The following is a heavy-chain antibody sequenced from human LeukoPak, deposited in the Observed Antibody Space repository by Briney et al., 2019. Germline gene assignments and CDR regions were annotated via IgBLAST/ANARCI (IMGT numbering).Heavy chain of an antibody. CDR1: GFTFSNAW. J-gene: IGHJ5*01. CDR2: VHTDGSK. D-gene: IGHD3-10*01. CDR3: GYFGSGSSYTPDS. Sequence: GGSLRLSCAASGFTFSNAWMSWVRQAPGRGLEWVAYVHTDGSKYYSDSVKGRFTISRDNSKNTLDLQMNSLTVEDTAIYYCGYFGSGSSYTPDSWGQGTLVTVSS. V-gene: IGHV3-66*02.